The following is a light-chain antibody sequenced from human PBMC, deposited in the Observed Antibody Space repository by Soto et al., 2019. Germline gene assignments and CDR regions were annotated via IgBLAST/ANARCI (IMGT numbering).Light chain of an antibody. V-gene: IGLV2-14*01. Sequence: QSALTQPASVPGSPGQSITISCTGTSSDVGGYNSVSWYQQHPGKAPKLMIYDVSNRPSGVSNRFSGSKSGNTASLTISGLQAEDEADYYCSSYTSSSTLYVFGTGTKLTVL. CDR2: DVS. J-gene: IGLJ1*01. CDR1: SSDVGGYNS. CDR3: SSYTSSSTLYV.